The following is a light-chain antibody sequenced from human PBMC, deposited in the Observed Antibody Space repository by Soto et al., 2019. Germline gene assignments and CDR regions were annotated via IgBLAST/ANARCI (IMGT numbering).Light chain of an antibody. Sequence: EIVLTQSPGTLSLSPGERATFSCRASQSVSSSHLGWYQQKPGQAPRLLIYASSRATGIPDRFSGSGSGTDFPFTSSTLAPEDFAVYYCPQYDFHRSRRTFDKGTKVEIK. J-gene: IGKJ1*01. CDR3: PQYDFHRSRRT. V-gene: IGKV3-20*01. CDR1: QSVSSSH. CDR2: AS.